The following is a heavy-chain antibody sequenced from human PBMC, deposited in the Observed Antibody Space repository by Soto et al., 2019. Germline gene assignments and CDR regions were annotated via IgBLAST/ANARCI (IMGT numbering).Heavy chain of an antibody. Sequence: PGGSLRLSCAVSGFRFSTYGMHLVRQSPGKGLEWLAIISYDGRSIYYADSVKGRFTISRDNSKNTLYLQMHSLRPEDTAVYYCAKEEGFAYALDSWGMGTLFAVSS. CDR3: AKEEGFAYALDS. J-gene: IGHJ4*02. CDR1: GFRFSTYG. CDR2: ISYDGRSI. V-gene: IGHV3-30*18. D-gene: IGHD3-3*01.